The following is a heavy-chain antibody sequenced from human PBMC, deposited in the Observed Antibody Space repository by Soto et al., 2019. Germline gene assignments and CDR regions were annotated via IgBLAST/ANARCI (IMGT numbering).Heavy chain of an antibody. CDR2: ISAYNGNT. V-gene: IGHV1-18*01. D-gene: IGHD3-22*01. CDR1: GYTFTSYG. Sequence: GSSVKVSCKASGYTFTSYGISWVRQAPGQGLEWMGWISAYNGNTKYAQKLQGRVTMTTDTSTSTAYMELRSLRSDDTAVYYCARECYYYSSGYDRGAFDIWGQGTMVTVSS. J-gene: IGHJ3*02. CDR3: ARECYYYSSGYDRGAFDI.